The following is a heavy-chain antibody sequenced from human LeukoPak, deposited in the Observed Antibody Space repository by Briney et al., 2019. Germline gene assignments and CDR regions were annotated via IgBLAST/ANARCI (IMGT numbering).Heavy chain of an antibody. CDR1: GFTFSSYS. Sequence: GGSLRLSCAASGFTFSSYSMNWVRQAPGKGLEWVSSINSSSSYIYYEDSVKGRFTISRDNAKNSLYLQMNSLRAEDTAVYYCARYITGTTTKRPYWGQGTLVTVSS. J-gene: IGHJ4*02. D-gene: IGHD1-7*01. V-gene: IGHV3-21*01. CDR2: INSSSSYI. CDR3: ARYITGTTTKRPY.